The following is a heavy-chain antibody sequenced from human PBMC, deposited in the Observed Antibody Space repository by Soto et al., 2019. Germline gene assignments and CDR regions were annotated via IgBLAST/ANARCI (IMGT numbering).Heavy chain of an antibody. J-gene: IGHJ6*02. CDR1: GFTFSSYA. CDR2: ISYDGSNK. Sequence: GGSLRLSCAASGFTFSSYAMHWVRQAPGKGLEWVAVISYDGSNKYYADSVKGRFTISRDNSKNTLYLQMNSLRAEDTAVYYCASLTYYDILTGYYDYYGMDVWGQGTTVTVSS. CDR3: ASLTYYDILTGYYDYYGMDV. V-gene: IGHV3-30-3*01. D-gene: IGHD3-9*01.